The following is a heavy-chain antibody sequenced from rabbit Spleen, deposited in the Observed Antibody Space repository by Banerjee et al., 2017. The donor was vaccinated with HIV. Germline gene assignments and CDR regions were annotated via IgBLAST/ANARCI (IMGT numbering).Heavy chain of an antibody. CDR3: ARDTGSSFSSYGMDL. CDR2: IAGSSSGFT. V-gene: IGHV1S45*01. D-gene: IGHD8-1*01. J-gene: IGHJ6*01. CDR1: GVSFSDKDV. Sequence: QEHLVESGGGLVQPEGSLTLSCKASGVSFSDKDVMCWVRQAPGKGLEWISCIAGSSSGFTYSATWAKGRFTCSKTSSTTVTLQMTSLTVADTATYFCARDTGSSFSSYGMDLWGPGTLVTVS.